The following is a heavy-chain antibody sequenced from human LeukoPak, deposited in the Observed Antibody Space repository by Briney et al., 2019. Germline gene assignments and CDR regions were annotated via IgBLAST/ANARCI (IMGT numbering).Heavy chain of an antibody. CDR2: ISGSGGNT. Sequence: PGGSLRLSCAASGFTFSNSAMSWVRQAPGKGLEWVSTISGSGGNTYYADSVKGRFTISRDNSKNALYLQMNSLRAEDTAVYYCAKVSIYNTGFYYFDYWGRGTLVTVSS. CDR3: AKVSIYNTGFYYFDY. CDR1: GFTFSNSA. V-gene: IGHV3-23*01. J-gene: IGHJ4*02. D-gene: IGHD1-1*01.